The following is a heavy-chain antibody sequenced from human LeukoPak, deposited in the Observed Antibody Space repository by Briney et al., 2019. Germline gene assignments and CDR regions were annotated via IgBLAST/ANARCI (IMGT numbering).Heavy chain of an antibody. J-gene: IGHJ4*02. CDR1: GGSFSGYY. CDR2: INHSGST. D-gene: IGHD3-3*01. Sequence: PSETLSLTCAVYGGSFSGYYWSWIRQPPGKGLEWIGEINHSGSTNYNPSLKSRVTISVDTSKNQFSLKLSSVTAADTDVYYCARATARGITIFGVVIARALYYFDYWGQGTLVTVSS. V-gene: IGHV4-34*01. CDR3: ARATARGITIFGVVIARALYYFDY.